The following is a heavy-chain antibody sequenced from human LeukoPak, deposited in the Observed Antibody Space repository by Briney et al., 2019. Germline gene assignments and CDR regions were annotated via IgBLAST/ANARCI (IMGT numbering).Heavy chain of an antibody. CDR1: RITVSVNY. CDR3: ARPNSGSYAWAFDK. J-gene: IGHJ3*02. CDR2: IDAGGTT. D-gene: IGHD1-26*01. V-gene: IGHV3-66*02. Sequence: PGGSLRLSCAASRITVSVNYMSWVRQAPGKGLEWVSVIDAGGTTYYADSVKGRFTISRDNSKNTLSLQMNSLRAEDTAVYYCARPNSGSYAWAFDKWGQGTMVTVSS.